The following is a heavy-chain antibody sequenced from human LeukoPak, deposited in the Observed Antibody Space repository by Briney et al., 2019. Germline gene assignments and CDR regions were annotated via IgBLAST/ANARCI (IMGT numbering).Heavy chain of an antibody. Sequence: GGSLRLSCAASGFTFSDYYMSWIRQAPGKGLEWVSYISSSGSTIYYADSVKGRFTISRDNAKNSLYLQMNSLRAEDTAVYYCARAPVTKRSRYYFDYWGQGTLVTVSS. CDR3: ARAPVTKRSRYYFDY. D-gene: IGHD4-17*01. CDR1: GFTFSDYY. J-gene: IGHJ4*02. V-gene: IGHV3-11*01. CDR2: ISSSGSTI.